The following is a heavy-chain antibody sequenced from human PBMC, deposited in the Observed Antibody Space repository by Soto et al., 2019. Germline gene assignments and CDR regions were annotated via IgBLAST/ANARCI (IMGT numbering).Heavy chain of an antibody. CDR3: AKDLLSSGGYHSEY. V-gene: IGHV3-30*18. D-gene: IGHD2-15*01. J-gene: IGHJ4*02. Sequence: PGGSLRLSCVASGFTFSAYGMHWVRQAPGKGLEWVAVISHDGSDKYYADSAKGRLTVSRDNSRNTLYLQMNSLRVEDTAVYYCAKDLLSSGGYHSEYWGQGTLVTVSS. CDR2: ISHDGSDK. CDR1: GFTFSAYG.